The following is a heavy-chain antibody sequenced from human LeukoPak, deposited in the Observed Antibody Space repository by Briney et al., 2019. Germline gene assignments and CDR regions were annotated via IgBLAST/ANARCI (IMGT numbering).Heavy chain of an antibody. CDR3: VKGRGYSGYD. J-gene: IGHJ4*02. CDR2: ISSSGGNK. V-gene: IGHV3-23*01. D-gene: IGHD5-12*01. CDR1: GFTFSSYA. Sequence: GGSLSLSCAASGFTFSSYAMNWVRQAPGKGLEWVSAISSSGGNKYYADPVKGRFTISRDTSKTTLYLQMNSLRAEDTAVYYCVKGRGYSGYDWGQGTLVTVSS.